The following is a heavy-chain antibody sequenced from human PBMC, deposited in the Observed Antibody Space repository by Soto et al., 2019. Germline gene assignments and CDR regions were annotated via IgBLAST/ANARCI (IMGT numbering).Heavy chain of an antibody. D-gene: IGHD3-10*01. Sequence: PGESLKISCKGSGYSFSNHWVAWVRQMPGRGLEWMGVIYPRDSDTRYNPSFEGQVTMSADKSINTAYLQWSRLKASDTATYYCARHYGPESEPGYYFGMDVWGQGTTVTVSS. CDR3: ARHYGPESEPGYYFGMDV. CDR1: GYSFSNHW. CDR2: IYPRDSDT. V-gene: IGHV5-51*01. J-gene: IGHJ6*02.